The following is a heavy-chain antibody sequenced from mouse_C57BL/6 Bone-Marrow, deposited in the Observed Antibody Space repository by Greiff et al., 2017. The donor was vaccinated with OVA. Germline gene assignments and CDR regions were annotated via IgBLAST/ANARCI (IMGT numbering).Heavy chain of an antibody. J-gene: IGHJ4*01. Sequence: EVQLQQSGPELVKPGASVKIPCKASGYTFTDYNMDWVKQSHGKSLEWIGDINPNNGGTIYNQKFKGKATLTVDKSSSTAYMELRSLTSEDTAVYYCARFLNRFYAMDYWGQGTSVTVSS. CDR2: INPNNGGT. CDR3: ARFLNRFYAMDY. CDR1: GYTFTDYN. V-gene: IGHV1-18*01. D-gene: IGHD6-1*01.